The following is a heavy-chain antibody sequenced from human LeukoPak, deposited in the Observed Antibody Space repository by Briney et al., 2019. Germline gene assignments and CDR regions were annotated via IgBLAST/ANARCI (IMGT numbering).Heavy chain of an antibody. CDR1: GYTFTGYY. D-gene: IGHD6-19*01. CDR2: INPNSGGT. Sequence: GASVKVSCKASGYTFTGYYMHWVRQAPGQGLEWMGWINPNSGGTNYAQKFQGRVTMTRDTSISTAYMELSRLRSDDTAVYYCARDDSGWYNPVPRIDYWGQGTLVTVSS. CDR3: ARDDSGWYNPVPRIDY. J-gene: IGHJ4*02. V-gene: IGHV1-2*02.